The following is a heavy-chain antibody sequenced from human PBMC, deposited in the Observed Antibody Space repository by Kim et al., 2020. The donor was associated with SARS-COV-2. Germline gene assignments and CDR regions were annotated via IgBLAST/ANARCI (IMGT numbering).Heavy chain of an antibody. CDR2: IKEGGSKT. CDR1: GFTFRSYW. V-gene: IGHV3-7*01. J-gene: IGHJ4*02. D-gene: IGHD2-2*01. Sequence: GGSLRLSCTASGFTFRSYWMSWVRQAPGKGLEWVSNIKEGGSKTYYVDSVKGRFTISRDNAENSLYLQMNSLRAEDTAVYFCGRGYRNWGQGTLVTDSS. CDR3: GRGYRN.